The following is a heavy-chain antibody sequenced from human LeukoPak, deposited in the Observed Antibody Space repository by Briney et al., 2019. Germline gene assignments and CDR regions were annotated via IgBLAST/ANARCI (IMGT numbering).Heavy chain of an antibody. J-gene: IGHJ4*02. D-gene: IGHD1-20*01. CDR3: ARGYNWNDGDYFDY. V-gene: IGHV1-69*01. Sequence: FQGRVTVTADESTSTAYMELSSLRSEDTAVYYCARGYNWNDGDYFDYWGQGTLVTVSS.